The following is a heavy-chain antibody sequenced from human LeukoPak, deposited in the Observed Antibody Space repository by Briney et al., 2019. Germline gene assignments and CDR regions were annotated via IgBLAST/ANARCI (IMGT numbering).Heavy chain of an antibody. J-gene: IGHJ4*02. CDR2: IYYSGST. CDR1: GGSISSYY. Sequence: SETLSLTCTVSGGSISSYYWSWIRQPPGKGLEWIGYIYYSGSTNYNPSLKSRVTISVDTSKNQFSLKLSSVTAADTAVYYCARDLGSPFDYWGQGTLVTVSS. CDR3: ARDLGSPFDY. D-gene: IGHD3-16*01. V-gene: IGHV4-59*01.